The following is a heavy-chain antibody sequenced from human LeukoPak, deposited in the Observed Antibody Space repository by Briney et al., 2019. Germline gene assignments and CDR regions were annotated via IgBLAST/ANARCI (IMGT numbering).Heavy chain of an antibody. CDR2: ISAYNGNT. V-gene: IGHV1-18*01. J-gene: IGHJ5*02. Sequence: ASVKVSCKASGYTFTSYGISWVRQAPGQGLEWMGWISAYNGNTNYAQKLQGRVTMTTDTSTSTAYMELRSLRSDDTAVYYCARCGHYDFWSGYNWFDPWGQGTLVTVSS. D-gene: IGHD3-3*01. CDR1: GYTFTSYG. CDR3: ARCGHYDFWSGYNWFDP.